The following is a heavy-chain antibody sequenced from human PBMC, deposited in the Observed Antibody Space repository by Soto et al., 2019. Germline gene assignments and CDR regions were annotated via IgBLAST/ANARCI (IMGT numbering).Heavy chain of an antibody. J-gene: IGHJ6*02. CDR1: GYTFTSYG. V-gene: IGHV1-18*04. D-gene: IGHD4-17*01. Sequence: XSVKVSCKASGYTFTSYGISWVRQAPGQGLEWMGWISAYNGNTNYAQKLQGRVTMTTDTSTSTAYMELRSLRSDDTAVYYCARDDYGDYAETYYHYPMDVWRQGTTVTVSS. CDR2: ISAYNGNT. CDR3: ARDDYGDYAETYYHYPMDV.